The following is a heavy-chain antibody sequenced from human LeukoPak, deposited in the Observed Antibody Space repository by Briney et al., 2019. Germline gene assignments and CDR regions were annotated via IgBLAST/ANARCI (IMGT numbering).Heavy chain of an antibody. V-gene: IGHV3-21*01. D-gene: IGHD3-22*01. CDR2: ISSSSSYI. CDR1: GLTFSSYS. CDR3: ARDRVLDYYDSSGYDY. J-gene: IGHJ4*02. Sequence: PGGSLRLSCAASGLTFSSYSKNWVRQAPGKGLEWVSSISSSSSYIYYADSVKGRFTISRDNAKNSLYLQMNSLRAEDTAVYYCARDRVLDYYDSSGYDYWSQGTLVTVSS.